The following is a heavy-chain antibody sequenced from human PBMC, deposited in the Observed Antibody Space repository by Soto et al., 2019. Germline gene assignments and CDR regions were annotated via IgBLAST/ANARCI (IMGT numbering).Heavy chain of an antibody. CDR2: VNPSGGST. Sequence: QVQLVQSGAEVKKPGASVKVSCKASGYIFTAYSMHWVRQAPGQGLEWMGVVNPSGGSTNYAQKFQGRINMTRDTSTSKVYMDLSSLTSEDTAVYYCAREENCSDGICYSEYFQRWGKGTLVTVSS. D-gene: IGHD2-15*01. CDR3: AREENCSDGICYSEYFQR. J-gene: IGHJ1*01. V-gene: IGHV1-46*01. CDR1: GYIFTAYS.